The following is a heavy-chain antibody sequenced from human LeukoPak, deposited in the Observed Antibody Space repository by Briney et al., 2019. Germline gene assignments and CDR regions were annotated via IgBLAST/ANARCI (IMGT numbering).Heavy chain of an antibody. V-gene: IGHV3-23*01. Sequence: GGSLRLSCAASGFTFSSYAMSWVRQAPGKGLEWVSAISSSGGSTYYADSVKGRFTISRDTSKNTLYLQMNSLRAEDTAVYYCAKGVVGATRTFAFDIWGQGTMVTVSS. D-gene: IGHD1-26*01. CDR3: AKGVVGATRTFAFDI. CDR1: GFTFSSYA. CDR2: ISSSGGST. J-gene: IGHJ3*02.